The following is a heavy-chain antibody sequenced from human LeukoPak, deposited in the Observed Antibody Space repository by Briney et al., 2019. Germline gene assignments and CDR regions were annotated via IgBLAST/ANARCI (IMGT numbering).Heavy chain of an antibody. D-gene: IGHD5-12*01. Sequence: GESLKIACKASGYSFTTYWIGWVRQAPGKGLEWMGIIYPADSSTEYSPSFQGQVTISVDKSVNTAYLQWSRLKASDTATYYCARQVASGNFDSWGQGTRVTVSS. J-gene: IGHJ4*02. V-gene: IGHV5-51*01. CDR3: ARQVASGNFDS. CDR1: GYSFTTYW. CDR2: IYPADSST.